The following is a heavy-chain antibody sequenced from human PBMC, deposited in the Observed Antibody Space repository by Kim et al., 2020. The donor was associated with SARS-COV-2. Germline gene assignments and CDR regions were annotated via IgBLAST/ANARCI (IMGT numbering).Heavy chain of an antibody. CDR2: IYASGGT. D-gene: IGHD3-10*01. Sequence: SETLSLTCAVSGGSISSGGYSWSWIRQPPGKGLEWIGYIYASGGTYYNPSLKSRVTITVDRSKNQFSLELNSVTAADTAVYYCARGYASGRPSFDYWGQGTLVTVSS. J-gene: IGHJ4*02. V-gene: IGHV4-30-2*01. CDR3: ARGYASGRPSFDY. CDR1: GGSISSGGYS.